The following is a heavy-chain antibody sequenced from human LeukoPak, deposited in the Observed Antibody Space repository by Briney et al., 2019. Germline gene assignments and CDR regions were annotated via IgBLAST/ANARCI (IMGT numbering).Heavy chain of an antibody. J-gene: IGHJ4*02. CDR3: AKTVDYYDSSGYYIDY. CDR2: ISGSGGST. Sequence: PGGSLRLSCAASGFTFSSYAMSWVRQAPGKGLEXXXAISGSGGSTYYADSVKGRFTISRDNSKNTLYLQMNSLRAEDTAVYYCAKTVDYYDSSGYYIDYWGQGTLVTVSS. V-gene: IGHV3-23*01. D-gene: IGHD3-22*01. CDR1: GFTFSSYA.